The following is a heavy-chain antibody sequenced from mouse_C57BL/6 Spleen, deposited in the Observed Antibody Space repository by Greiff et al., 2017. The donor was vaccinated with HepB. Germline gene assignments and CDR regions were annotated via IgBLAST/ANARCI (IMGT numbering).Heavy chain of an antibody. CDR3: ARTSYVNYDYAMDY. D-gene: IGHD2-1*01. CDR1: GYTFTDYY. Sequence: EVQLQQSGPELVKPGASVKLSCKASGYTFTDYYMNWVKQSHGKSLEWIGDINPNNGGTSYNQKFKGKATLTVDKSSSTAYMELRSLTSEDSAVYYSARTSYVNYDYAMDYGGQGTSVTVSS. V-gene: IGHV1-26*01. J-gene: IGHJ4*01. CDR2: INPNNGGT.